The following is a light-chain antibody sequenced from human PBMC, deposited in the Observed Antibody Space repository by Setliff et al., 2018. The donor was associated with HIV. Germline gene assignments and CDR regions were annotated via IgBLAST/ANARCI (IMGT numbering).Light chain of an antibody. CDR3: CSYVGSYSYI. Sequence: QSALAQPASVSGSPGQSITLSCTGTSSDVGNYKHVSWFQQHPGKAPKLMIYEVTKRPSGVSHRFSGSKSGNTASLTISGLQAEDEAAYYCCSYVGSYSYIFGTGTKVTVL. V-gene: IGLV2-23*02. CDR2: EVT. J-gene: IGLJ1*01. CDR1: SSDVGNYKH.